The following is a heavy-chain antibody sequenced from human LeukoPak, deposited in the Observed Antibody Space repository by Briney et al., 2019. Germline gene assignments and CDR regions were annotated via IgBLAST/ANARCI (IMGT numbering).Heavy chain of an antibody. Sequence: GGSLRLSCAASGFTFRNYAMSWVRQAPGKGLEWVSAISGSGDETNYADSVKGRLTISRENSKNTLFLQMNSLRAEDTAVYYCAKVGRSSGWYWFAYWGQGTLVIVSS. CDR3: AKVGRSSGWYWFAY. D-gene: IGHD6-19*01. J-gene: IGHJ4*02. CDR1: GFTFRNYA. V-gene: IGHV3-23*01. CDR2: ISGSGDET.